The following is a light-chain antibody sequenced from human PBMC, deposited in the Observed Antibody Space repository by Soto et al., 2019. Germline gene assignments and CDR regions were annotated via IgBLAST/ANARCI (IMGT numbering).Light chain of an antibody. V-gene: IGKV3-20*01. CDR2: GVS. CDR3: QQYDDSVWT. J-gene: IGKJ1*01. Sequence: EIVLTQAPDTLSMSPGERATLSCRTSQSVSSDTSLAWYQQKPGQAPRLLMYGVSNRATGIPDRFSGSASATDFTLTIDRLEPEDFAVYFCQQYDDSVWTFGQGTKVDIK. CDR1: QSVSSDTS.